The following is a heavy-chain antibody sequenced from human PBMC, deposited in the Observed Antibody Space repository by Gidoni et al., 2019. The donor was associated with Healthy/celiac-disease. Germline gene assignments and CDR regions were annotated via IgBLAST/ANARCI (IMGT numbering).Heavy chain of an antibody. CDR2: SSSSGSTI. V-gene: IGHV3-48*03. CDR3: ARDSRGSYLGWVDY. J-gene: IGHJ4*02. D-gene: IGHD1-26*01. Sequence: EVQLVESGGGLVQPGGSLRLSCAASGFTFSRYEMNWVRQAPGKGLEWVSYSSSSGSTIYYADSVKGRFTISRDNAKNSLYLQMNSLRAEDTAVYYCARDSRGSYLGWVDYWGQGTLVTVSS. CDR1: GFTFSRYE.